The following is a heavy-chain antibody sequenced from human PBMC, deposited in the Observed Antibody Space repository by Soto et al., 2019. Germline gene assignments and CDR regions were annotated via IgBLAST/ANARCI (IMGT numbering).Heavy chain of an antibody. CDR1: GYTFSTYG. J-gene: IGHJ5*02. V-gene: IGHV1-18*01. Sequence: QVQLVQSGAEVKKPGASVKVSCKASGYTFSTYGFSWVRQAPGQGLEWMGWIGADNGDTNYAQNFQGRVTMTTDTFTPTSYMELSSPTADDTAVYFCARDWKGEEGFDPWGQGTLVTVSS. CDR3: ARDWKGEEGFDP. D-gene: IGHD1-1*01. CDR2: IGADNGDT.